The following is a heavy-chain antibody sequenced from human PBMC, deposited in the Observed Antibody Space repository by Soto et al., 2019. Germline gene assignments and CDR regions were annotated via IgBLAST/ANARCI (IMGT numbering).Heavy chain of an antibody. D-gene: IGHD5-12*01. CDR1: GVSVSSNSAA. Sequence: SQALSLTCAMSGVSVSSNSAAWNWIRQSPSRGFEWLGRTYYRSKWYTDYAVSVKSRITINTDTSKNQISLQLTSVTPEDTAVYYCARGSWLRLRGWFDPWGQGTLVTVSS. J-gene: IGHJ5*02. CDR3: ARGSWLRLRGWFDP. CDR2: TYYRSKWYT. V-gene: IGHV6-1*01.